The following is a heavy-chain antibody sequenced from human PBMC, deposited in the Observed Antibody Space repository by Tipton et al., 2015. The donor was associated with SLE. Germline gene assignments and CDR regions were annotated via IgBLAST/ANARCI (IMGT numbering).Heavy chain of an antibody. V-gene: IGHV1-2*02. CDR3: TRGGIVGSMAAFDI. Sequence: QSGAEVKKPGASVKVSCKASGYTFTDYYMYWVRQAPGQGLEWMGWINPNSGGTTYAQKFQGRVTMTRDTSISIAYMELSRLRSGDTAVYYCTRGGIVGSMAAFDIWGQGTMVTVSS. CDR2: INPNSGGT. D-gene: IGHD1-26*01. CDR1: GYTFTDYY. J-gene: IGHJ3*02.